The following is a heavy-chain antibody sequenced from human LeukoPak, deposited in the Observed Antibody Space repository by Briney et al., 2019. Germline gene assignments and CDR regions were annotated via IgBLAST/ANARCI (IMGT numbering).Heavy chain of an antibody. CDR1: GFTFSSYG. Sequence: GGSLRLSCAASGFTFSSYGMHWVRQAPGKGLEWVALIWYDGSNKYYADSVKGRFTISRDNSRNILYLQMNSLRAEDTAVYYCAKADGLYSSTYYYFDYWGQGNLVTVSS. CDR3: AKADGLYSSTYYYFDY. CDR2: IWYDGSNK. V-gene: IGHV3-33*06. J-gene: IGHJ4*02. D-gene: IGHD6-13*01.